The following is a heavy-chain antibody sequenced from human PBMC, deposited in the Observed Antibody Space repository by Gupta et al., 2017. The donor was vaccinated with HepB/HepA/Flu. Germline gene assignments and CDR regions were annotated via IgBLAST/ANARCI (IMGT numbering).Heavy chain of an antibody. CDR3: ARDRGDALDV. V-gene: IGHV1-2*02. Sequence: QVQLVQSGAEVKKPGALVKVSCKDSGYTFTGYYWHWVQQDPGEGLGWMGWVNPNSGGPNYAQKFQGRVSMTRDTSITTAYMELSRLRSDDTAIYYCARDRGDALDVWGQGTMVTVSS. CDR1: GYTFTGYY. CDR2: VNPNSGGP. J-gene: IGHJ3*01.